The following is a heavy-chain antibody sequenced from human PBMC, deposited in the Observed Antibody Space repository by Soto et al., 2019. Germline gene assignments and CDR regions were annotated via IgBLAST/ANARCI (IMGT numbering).Heavy chain of an antibody. CDR1: GGTFNSYA. J-gene: IGHJ6*02. CDR3: TKVQQWPGAEYYYGMDV. Sequence: QVQLVQSGAEVKKPGSSVKVSCKASGGTFNSYAFSWVRQAPGQGLEWMGEIIPVFGTAFYAQKFQGRVTITASESTSTAYMQLSSLRSEDTAVYYCTKVQQWPGAEYYYGMDVWGQGTTVTVSS. CDR2: IIPVFGTA. D-gene: IGHD6-19*01. V-gene: IGHV1-69*12.